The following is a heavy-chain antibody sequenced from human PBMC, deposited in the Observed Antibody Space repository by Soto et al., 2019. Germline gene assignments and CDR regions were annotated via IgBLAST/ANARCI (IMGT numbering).Heavy chain of an antibody. CDR2: ISGSGGGT. V-gene: IGHV3-23*01. CDR1: GFTFSNHA. D-gene: IGHD6-19*01. J-gene: IGHJ6*02. CDR3: AKPLYSSYYYGMDV. Sequence: EVQLLESGGGLVQPGGSLRLSCAASGFTFSNHAMSWVRQAPGKGLEWVSVISGSGGGTYYADSVKGRFTISRDISKNTLYLQMNSLRAEDTAVYYCAKPLYSSYYYGMDVWGQGTTVTVSS.